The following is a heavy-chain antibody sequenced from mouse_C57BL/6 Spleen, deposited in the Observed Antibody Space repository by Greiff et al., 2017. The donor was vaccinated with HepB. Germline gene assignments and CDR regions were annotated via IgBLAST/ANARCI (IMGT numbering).Heavy chain of an antibody. CDR1: GYAFSSYW. CDR2: IYPGAGDT. CDR3: GLITTVHLDY. V-gene: IGHV1-80*01. D-gene: IGHD1-2*01. J-gene: IGHJ2*01. Sequence: VQLQQSGAELVKPGASVKISCKASGYAFSSYWMNWVKQSPGKGLEWIGQIYPGAGDTNYNGMFKGKATLTADKSSSTAYMQLSNLTSEDSAFYYWGLITTVHLDYWGQGTTLTVSS.